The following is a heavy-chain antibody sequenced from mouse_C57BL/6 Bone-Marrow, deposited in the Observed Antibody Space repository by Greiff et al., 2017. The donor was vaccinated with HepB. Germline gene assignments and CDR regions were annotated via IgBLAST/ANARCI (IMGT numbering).Heavy chain of an antibody. J-gene: IGHJ4*01. CDR2: IRYDGSN. V-gene: IGHV3-6*01. CDR1: GYSIPSVYY. Sequence: EVQLQESGPGLVKPSPSLSLPCSVTGYSIPSVYYWNWIRQFPGNKLEWMGYIRYDGSNNYNPSLKNRISITRDTSKDQFFLKLHFVTTEDTATYYCASHSNYEYIAMDYWGQGTSVTVSS. CDR3: ASHSNYEYIAMDY. D-gene: IGHD2-5*01.